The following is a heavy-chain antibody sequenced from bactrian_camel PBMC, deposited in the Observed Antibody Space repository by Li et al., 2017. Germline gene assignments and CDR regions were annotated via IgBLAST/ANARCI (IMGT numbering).Heavy chain of an antibody. V-gene: IGHV3S54*01. D-gene: IGHD3*01. Sequence: HVQLVESGGGSVQAGGSRRLSCTPSGSVYNDNCMGWIRQVPGMAREAVAAIYTGRTRPLYADFVMGRFTISRDNAKDTLYLQMNSLKIEDTAVYYCALGSSRQATMTARGKGTQVTVS. CDR2: IYTGRTRP. J-gene: IGHJ4*01. CDR1: GSVYNDNC.